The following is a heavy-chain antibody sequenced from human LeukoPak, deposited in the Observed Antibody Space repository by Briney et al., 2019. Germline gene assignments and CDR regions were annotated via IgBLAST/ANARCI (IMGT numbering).Heavy chain of an antibody. CDR1: GFIFDDFT. CDR3: EKGDEDSPMNFYH. V-gene: IGHV3-43*01. CDR2: INCDGGST. J-gene: IGHJ4*02. Sequence: TGGSLRLSCVPSGFIFDDFTLHWVRQAPGKGVEWVSLINCDGGSTYYAGSVKGRFTVSRDNRKNSLYLQMNSLRPEDTAVYYCEKGDEDSPMNFYHWGQGPLVTVSS. D-gene: IGHD5-18*01.